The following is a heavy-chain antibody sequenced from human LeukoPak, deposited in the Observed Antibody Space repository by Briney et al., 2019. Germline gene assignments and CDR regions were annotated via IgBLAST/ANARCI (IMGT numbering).Heavy chain of an antibody. CDR2: ISGSSDNT. Sequence: ASVRVSCKASGYTFSNYGMSWVRQAPGQGLEWMGWISGSSDNTNYAQKVQGRVTMTTDTSTSTAYMELRSLRSDDTAVYYCARGGGTITDYDYWGQGTLVTVSS. CDR3: ARGGGTITDYDY. D-gene: IGHD1-20*01. J-gene: IGHJ4*02. CDR1: GYTFSNYG. V-gene: IGHV1-18*04.